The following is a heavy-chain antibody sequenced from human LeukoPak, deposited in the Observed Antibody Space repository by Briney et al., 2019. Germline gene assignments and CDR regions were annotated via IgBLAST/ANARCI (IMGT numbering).Heavy chain of an antibody. Sequence: GASVKVSCKASGYTFTSYDINWVRQATGQGLEWMGWMNPNSGNTGYAQKFQGRVTMTRNASISTAYMELSSLRSEDTAVYYCARGLFDYYDSQYFQHWGQGTLVTVSS. CDR3: ARGLFDYYDSQYFQH. CDR2: MNPNSGNT. V-gene: IGHV1-8*01. CDR1: GYTFTSYD. D-gene: IGHD3-22*01. J-gene: IGHJ1*01.